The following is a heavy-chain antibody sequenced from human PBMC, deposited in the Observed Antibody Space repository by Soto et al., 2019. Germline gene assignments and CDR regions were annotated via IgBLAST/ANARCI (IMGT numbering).Heavy chain of an antibody. V-gene: IGHV1-18*01. D-gene: IGHD3-10*01. J-gene: IGHJ4*02. CDR3: ARDDKLWAWFYSDY. CDR1: GYTFGSYA. Sequence: ASVKVSCKTSGYTFGSYAISWVRQAPGQGLEWMGWISGFNGNTHYAQKFQGRVTMTIDTSTRSAYMELRSLRSDDTAVYFCARDDKLWAWFYSDYWGQGTLVTVSS. CDR2: ISGFNGNT.